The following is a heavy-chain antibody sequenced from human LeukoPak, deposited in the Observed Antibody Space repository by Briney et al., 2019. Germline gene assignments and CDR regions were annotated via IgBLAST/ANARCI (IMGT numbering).Heavy chain of an antibody. CDR3: ATQARFYYGAGEYFDL. J-gene: IGHJ2*01. D-gene: IGHD3-10*01. CDR2: INPNSGGT. CDR1: GYTFTGYY. Sequence: ASVKVSCKASGYTFTGYYMHWVRQAPGQGLEWMGWINPNSGGTNYAQKFQGRVTMTRDTSISTAYMELSRLRSDDTAVYYCATQARFYYGAGEYFDLWGRGTLVTVSS. V-gene: IGHV1-2*02.